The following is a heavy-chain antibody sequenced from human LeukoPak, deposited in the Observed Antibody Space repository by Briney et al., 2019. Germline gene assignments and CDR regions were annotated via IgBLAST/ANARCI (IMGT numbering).Heavy chain of an antibody. V-gene: IGHV4-4*07. CDR3: ARDGITMVRGVNSYYFDY. Sequence: SETLSLTCTVSGGSISSYYWSWIRQPAGKGLEWIGRIYTSGSTNYNPSLKSRVTMSVDTSKKQFSLKLSSVTAADTAVYYCARDGITMVRGVNSYYFDYWGQGTLVTVSS. D-gene: IGHD3-10*01. CDR2: IYTSGST. CDR1: GGSISSYY. J-gene: IGHJ4*02.